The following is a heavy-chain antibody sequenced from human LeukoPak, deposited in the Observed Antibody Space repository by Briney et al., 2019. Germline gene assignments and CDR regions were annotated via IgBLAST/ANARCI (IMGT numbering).Heavy chain of an antibody. CDR1: GGSIRSYY. Sequence: SETLSLTCTVSGGSIRSYYWSWIRQPAGKGLEWIGRIYTSGSTNYNPSLKSRVTMSVDTSKNQFSLKLSSVTAADTAVYYCARDVTDYYDSSGYLAYYYYMDVWGKGTTVTVSS. J-gene: IGHJ6*03. CDR2: IYTSGST. V-gene: IGHV4-4*07. CDR3: ARDVTDYYDSSGYLAYYYYMDV. D-gene: IGHD3-22*01.